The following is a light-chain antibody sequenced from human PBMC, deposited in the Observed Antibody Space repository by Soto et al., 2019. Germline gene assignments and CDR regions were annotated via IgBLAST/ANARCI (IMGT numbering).Light chain of an antibody. CDR3: RSSAASTNFYFV. CDR1: SSDVGGYNY. CDR2: EVT. V-gene: IGLV2-8*01. Sequence: QSVLTQPPSASGSPGQSVTISCTGTSSDVGGYNYVSWYQQYPGRAPKLMIYEVTKRPSGVPDRFSGSKSGNTASLSVSGLQAEDEADYCSRSSAASTNFYFVCVGGTQVTVL. J-gene: IGLJ3*02.